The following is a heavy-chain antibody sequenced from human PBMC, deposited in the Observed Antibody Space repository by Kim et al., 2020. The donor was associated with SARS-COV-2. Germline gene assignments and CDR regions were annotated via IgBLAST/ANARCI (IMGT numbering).Heavy chain of an antibody. D-gene: IGHD5-18*01. J-gene: IGHJ6*02. CDR3: ARDGQDTEYGIDV. V-gene: IGHV3-11*06. Sequence: YAETVKSRFTISRDNAKSSLYLQMNSLRAEDTAVYYWARDGQDTEYGIDVWGHGTTVTVSS.